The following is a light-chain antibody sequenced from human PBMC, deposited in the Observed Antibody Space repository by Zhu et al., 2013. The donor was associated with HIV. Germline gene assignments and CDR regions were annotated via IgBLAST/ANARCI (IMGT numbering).Light chain of an antibody. J-gene: IGLJ3*02. Sequence: NFMLTQPHSVSESPGKTVTISCTRSSGSIASNYVQWYQQRPGSSPTTVIYEDNQRPSGVPDRFSGSIDSSSNSASLTISGLKTEDEADYYCQSYDGSNHWVFGGGTKLTVL. V-gene: IGLV6-57*01. CDR2: EDN. CDR1: SGSIASNY. CDR3: QSYDGSNHWV.